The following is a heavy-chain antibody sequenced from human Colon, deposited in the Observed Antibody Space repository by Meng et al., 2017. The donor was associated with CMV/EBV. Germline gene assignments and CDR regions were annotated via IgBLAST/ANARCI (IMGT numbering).Heavy chain of an antibody. D-gene: IGHD4-17*01. V-gene: IGHV3-23*01. J-gene: IGHJ4*02. Sequence: EVQLLESEGGFVQPGGSRTLSCAASGFAFSPYAMTWVRQAPGKGLEWLSAIIGNGAITYYARSVRGRFAISRDNTRNTLYLQMDSLRVEDTAVYYCVKNRNSGDSCPGAHWGQGILVTVSS. CDR2: IIGNGAIT. CDR1: GFAFSPYA. CDR3: VKNRNSGDSCPGAH.